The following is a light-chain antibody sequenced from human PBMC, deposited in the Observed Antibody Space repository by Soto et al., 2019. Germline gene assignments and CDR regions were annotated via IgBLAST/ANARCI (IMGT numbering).Light chain of an antibody. Sequence: IQMTQSPSTPSASLGDRVTITCRASQSISSWLAWYQQKQGKAPKLLIYAASSLQSGVPSRFSGSGSGTDGTLTISSLKTGDGATYYCQQDNVYPSTFGGGTKVDIK. CDR2: AAS. CDR1: QSISSW. J-gene: IGKJ4*01. V-gene: IGKV1-5*01. CDR3: QQDNVYPST.